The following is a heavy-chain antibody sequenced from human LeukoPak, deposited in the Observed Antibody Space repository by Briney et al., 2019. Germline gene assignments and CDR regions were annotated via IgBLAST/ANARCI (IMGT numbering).Heavy chain of an antibody. V-gene: IGHV1-69*10. D-gene: IGHD6-19*01. CDR2: IIPIFGIA. Sequence: SVKVSCKASGGTFSSYAISWVRQAPGQGLEWMGGIIPIFGIANYAQKFQGRVTITADKSTSTAYMEPSSQRSEDTAVYYCARGRTVAGILRWGQGTLVTVSS. J-gene: IGHJ4*02. CDR1: GGTFSSYA. CDR3: ARGRTVAGILR.